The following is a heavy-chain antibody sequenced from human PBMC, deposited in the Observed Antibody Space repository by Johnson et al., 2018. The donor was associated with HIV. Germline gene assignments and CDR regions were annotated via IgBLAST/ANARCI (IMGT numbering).Heavy chain of an antibody. CDR3: ARACRDGYTCDAFDI. Sequence: VQLVESGGGVVQPGRSLRLSCAASGFTFSSYAMHWVRQAPGKGLEWVSVLFSGGSTYYADSVKGIFTISRDNSKNTLYLQMNSLRAEDTAVYYCARACRDGYTCDAFDIWGQGTMVTVSS. D-gene: IGHD5-24*01. CDR1: GFTFSSYA. J-gene: IGHJ3*02. V-gene: IGHV3-66*01. CDR2: LFSGGST.